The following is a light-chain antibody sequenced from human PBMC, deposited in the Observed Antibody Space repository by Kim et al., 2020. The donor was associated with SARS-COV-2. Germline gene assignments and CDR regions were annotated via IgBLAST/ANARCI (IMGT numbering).Light chain of an antibody. CDR1: QSISAY. V-gene: IGKV1-39*01. CDR3: QQSYSSSWT. J-gene: IGKJ1*01. Sequence: DIQMTQSPSSLSASVGDRVTISCRASQSISAYLNWYQQKPGTAPKLLIYSASNLERGAPSRFSGSGSGTHFTLTITSLQPEDFATYYCQQSYSSSWTFGQGTKVDIK. CDR2: SAS.